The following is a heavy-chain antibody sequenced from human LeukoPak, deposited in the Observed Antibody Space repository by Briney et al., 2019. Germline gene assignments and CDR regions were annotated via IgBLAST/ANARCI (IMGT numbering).Heavy chain of an antibody. Sequence: ASVTVSFKVSGYTLTELSMHWVRQAPGKGLGWMGGFDPEDGETIYAQKFQGRVTMTEDTSTDTAYMELSSLRSEDTAVYYCATVGVVGDTAMVPHFDYWGQGTLVTVSS. D-gene: IGHD5-18*01. J-gene: IGHJ4*02. CDR1: GYTLTELS. CDR2: FDPEDGET. V-gene: IGHV1-24*01. CDR3: ATVGVVGDTAMVPHFDY.